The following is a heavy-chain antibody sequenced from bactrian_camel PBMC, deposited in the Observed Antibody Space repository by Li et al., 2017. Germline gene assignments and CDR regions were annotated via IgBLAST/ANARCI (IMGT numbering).Heavy chain of an antibody. CDR3: AAVIGCSLTPWLRDPGNKSGPMN. Sequence: HVQLVESGGGSVQAGGSLRVSCAAFGHTSSTKCMGWFRQAPGKERERVAVITRIHGGTAYADSVKGRFVISRDASKMTWSLQMNNLKPEDTAMYYCAAVIGCSLTPWLRDPGNKSGPMNWGQGTQVTVS. J-gene: IGHJ4*01. D-gene: IGHD2*01. V-gene: IGHV3-3*01. CDR2: ITRIHGGT. CDR1: GHTSSTKC.